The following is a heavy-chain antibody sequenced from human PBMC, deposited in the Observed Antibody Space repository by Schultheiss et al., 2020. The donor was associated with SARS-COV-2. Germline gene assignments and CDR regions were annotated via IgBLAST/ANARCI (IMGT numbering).Heavy chain of an antibody. CDR2: IIPIFGAA. D-gene: IGHD1-26*01. CDR1: GGTFSSYA. V-gene: IGHV1-69*13. J-gene: IGHJ4*02. Sequence: SVKVSCKTSGGTFSSYAVSWVRQAPGQGLEWMGGIIPIFGAANYAQKFQDRVTITADESTSTAYMELSSLRSEDTAVYYCARGWVPQGYFDYWGQGTLVTVSS. CDR3: ARGWVPQGYFDY.